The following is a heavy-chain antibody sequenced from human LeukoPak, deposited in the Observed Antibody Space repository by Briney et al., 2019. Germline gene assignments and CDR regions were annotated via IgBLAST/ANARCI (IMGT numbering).Heavy chain of an antibody. CDR1: GYTFTSYY. J-gene: IGHJ4*02. Sequence: ASVKVSYKASGYTFTSYYMHWVRQAPGQGLEWMGIINPSGGSTSYAQKFQGRVTMTRDMSTSTVYMELSSLRSEDTAVYYCARTSGGHYFDYWGEGTLVTVSS. CDR3: ARTSGGHYFDY. CDR2: INPSGGST. V-gene: IGHV1-46*01. D-gene: IGHD2-2*01.